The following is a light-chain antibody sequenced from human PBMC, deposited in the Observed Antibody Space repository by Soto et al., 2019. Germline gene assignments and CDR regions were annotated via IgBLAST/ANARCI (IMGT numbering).Light chain of an antibody. Sequence: AIQLTQSPSSLSASVGDRVTITCRASEAIRSALGWYQQKPGKVPKLLIYAASILQSGVPSRFSGSGSGTDFTLTISSLQPEDFATYYCQQYYSYLTFGGGTKVDIK. CDR2: AAS. J-gene: IGKJ4*01. CDR1: EAIRSA. CDR3: QQYYSYLT. V-gene: IGKV1-6*01.